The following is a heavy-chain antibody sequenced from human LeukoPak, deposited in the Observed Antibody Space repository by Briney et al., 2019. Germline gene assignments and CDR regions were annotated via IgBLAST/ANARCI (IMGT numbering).Heavy chain of an antibody. D-gene: IGHD3-10*01. CDR2: ISSSGSTI. CDR3: ARERGINRAFDI. J-gene: IGHJ3*02. V-gene: IGHV3-48*03. CDR1: GFTFSSYE. Sequence: PGGSLRLSCAASGFTFSSYEMNWVRQAPGKGLEWVSYISSSGSTIYYADSVKGRFTISRDNAKNSLYLQMNSLRAEDTAVYYCARERGINRAFDIWGQGTMVTVSS.